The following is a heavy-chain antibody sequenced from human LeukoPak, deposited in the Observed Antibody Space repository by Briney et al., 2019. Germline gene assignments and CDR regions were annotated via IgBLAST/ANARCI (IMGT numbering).Heavy chain of an antibody. CDR1: GGSFSGYY. Sequence: SETLSLTCAVYGGSFSGYYWSWIRQPPGKGLEWIGEINHSGSTNYNPSLKSRVTISVDASKNQFSLKLSSVTAADTAVYYCARSVYDYVWGSYRSSWFDPWGQGTLVTVSS. CDR2: INHSGST. J-gene: IGHJ5*02. CDR3: ARSVYDYVWGSYRSSWFDP. D-gene: IGHD3-16*02. V-gene: IGHV4-34*01.